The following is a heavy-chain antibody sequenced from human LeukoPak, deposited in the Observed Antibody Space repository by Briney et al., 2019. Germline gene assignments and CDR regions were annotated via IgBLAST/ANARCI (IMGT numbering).Heavy chain of an antibody. J-gene: IGHJ4*02. CDR1: GGSVSSGSYY. D-gene: IGHD6-19*01. Sequence: NTSETLSLTCTVSGGSVSSGSYYWSWIRQPPGKGLEWIGYIYYSGSTNYNPSLKSRVTISVDTSKNQFSLKLSSVTAADTAVYYCASRRRGYSGGWLEYWGQGTLVTVSS. V-gene: IGHV4-61*01. CDR2: IYYSGST. CDR3: ASRRRGYSGGWLEY.